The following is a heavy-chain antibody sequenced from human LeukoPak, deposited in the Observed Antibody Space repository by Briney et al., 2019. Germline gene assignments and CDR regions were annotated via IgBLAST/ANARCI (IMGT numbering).Heavy chain of an antibody. CDR1: GIIFSSYE. J-gene: IGHJ6*03. V-gene: IGHV3-48*03. CDR3: ARESRGYDILTGKYHRGYYSYYMDV. CDR2: MSSSSNTM. D-gene: IGHD3-9*01. Sequence: PGGSLRLSCAASGIIFSSYEMNWVRQAPGKGLEWVSYMSSSSNTMSYAESVKGRFTISRDNANNSLYLQMNSLRAEDTAVYYCARESRGYDILTGKYHRGYYSYYMDVWGKGTTVTVSS.